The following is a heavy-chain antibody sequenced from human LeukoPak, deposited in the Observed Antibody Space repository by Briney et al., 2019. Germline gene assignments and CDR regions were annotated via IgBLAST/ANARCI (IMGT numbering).Heavy chain of an antibody. CDR2: ISGRNGGT. Sequence: PGGSLRLSCATSGFTFSSYAMNWVRQAPGKGLQWVSAISGRNGGTYYADSVKGRFTISRDNAKNSLYLQMNSLRADDTAVYYCARCAGTPQYYYYYYYMGVWGKGTTVTVSS. D-gene: IGHD1/OR15-1a*01. J-gene: IGHJ6*03. V-gene: IGHV3-23*01. CDR3: ARCAGTPQYYYYYYYMGV. CDR1: GFTFSSYA.